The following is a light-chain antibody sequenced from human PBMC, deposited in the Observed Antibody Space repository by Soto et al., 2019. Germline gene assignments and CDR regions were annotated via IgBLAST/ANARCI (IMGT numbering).Light chain of an antibody. CDR2: DAS. CDR3: QQSYSTLT. J-gene: IGKJ4*01. CDR1: QSVSYY. Sequence: EIVLTQSPGTLSLSPGERATLSCRASQSVSYYLAWYQQKPGQAPRLLIYDASSRATGVPDRFSGSGSGTDFTLTIGSLQPEDFATYYCQQSYSTLTFGGGTKVDIK. V-gene: IGKV3D-20*02.